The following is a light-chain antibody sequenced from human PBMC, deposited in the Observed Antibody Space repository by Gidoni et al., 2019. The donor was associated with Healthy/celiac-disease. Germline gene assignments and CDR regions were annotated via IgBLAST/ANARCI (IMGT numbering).Light chain of an antibody. CDR3: QQSYSTPPLT. CDR1: QSISSY. V-gene: IGKV1-39*01. CDR2: AAS. J-gene: IGKJ4*01. Sequence: DIQMTQSPSSRSASVGDRVTITCRASQSISSYLNWYQQKPGKAPKLLIYAASSLQSGVPSRFSGSGSGTDFTLTISSLQPEDFATYDCQQSYSTPPLTFGGGTKVEIK.